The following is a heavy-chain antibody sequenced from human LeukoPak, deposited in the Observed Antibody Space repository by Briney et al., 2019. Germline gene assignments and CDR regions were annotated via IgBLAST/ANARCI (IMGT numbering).Heavy chain of an antibody. CDR2: IYYSGST. CDR1: GGSISSSSYY. J-gene: IGHJ3*02. D-gene: IGHD2-2*01. Sequence: SETLSLTCTVSGGSISSSSYYWSWIRQPPGKGLEWIGYIYYSGSTYYNPSLKSRVTISVDTSKNQFSLKLSSVTAADTAVYYCARDPGRSIVVVPAAPSDAFDIWGQGTMVTVSS. V-gene: IGHV4-30-4*08. CDR3: ARDPGRSIVVVPAAPSDAFDI.